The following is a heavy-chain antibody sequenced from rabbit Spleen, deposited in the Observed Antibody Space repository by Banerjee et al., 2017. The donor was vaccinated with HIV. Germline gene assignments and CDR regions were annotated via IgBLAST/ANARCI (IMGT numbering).Heavy chain of an antibody. D-gene: IGHD1-1*01. CDR1: GFSFSSSYD. J-gene: IGHJ4*01. CDR2: IYTGKP. CDR3: ARDLVGVIGWNFYL. Sequence: QEQLVESGGGLVKPGASLTLTCTASGFSFSSSYDMCWVRQAPGKGLEWIGCIYTGKPVYATWAKGRFTISRTSSTTVTLRMTSLTAADRATYFCARDLVGVIGWNFYLWGPGTLVTVS. V-gene: IGHV1S45*01.